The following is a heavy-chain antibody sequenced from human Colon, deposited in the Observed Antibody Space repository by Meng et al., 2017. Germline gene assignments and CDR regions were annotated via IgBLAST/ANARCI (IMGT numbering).Heavy chain of an antibody. V-gene: IGHV3-23*01. D-gene: IGHD2-2*01. CDR2: ISGSGGST. Sequence: EGQRLEGGGGLVPPGGSLRLSCAASGFTFSTYAMTWVRQAPGKGLGWVAAISGSGGSTFYADSVKGRFTISRDNSKNTLYLQMNSLRAEDTAVYYCARQVGPDYWGQGTLVTVSS. CDR1: GFTFSTYA. CDR3: ARQVGPDY. J-gene: IGHJ4*02.